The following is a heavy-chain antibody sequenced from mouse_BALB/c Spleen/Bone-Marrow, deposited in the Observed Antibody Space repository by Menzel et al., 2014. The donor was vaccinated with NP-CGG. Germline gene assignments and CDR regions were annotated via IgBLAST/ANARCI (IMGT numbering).Heavy chain of an antibody. D-gene: IGHD2-1*01. J-gene: IGHJ4*01. CDR1: GYTFTDYA. V-gene: IGHV1S137*01. CDR3: ASGNYYYAMDY. Sequence: QVQLKDSGAELVRPGVSVKISCKGSGYTFTDYAMHWVKQSLAKSLEWIGVISTYYGDASYNQKFKGKATMTVDKSSSTAYMELARLTSEDSAIYYCASGNYYYAMDYWGQGTSVTVSS. CDR2: ISTYYGDA.